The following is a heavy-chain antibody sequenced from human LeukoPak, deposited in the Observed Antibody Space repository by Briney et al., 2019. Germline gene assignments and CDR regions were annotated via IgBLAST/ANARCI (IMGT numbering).Heavy chain of an antibody. D-gene: IGHD3-3*01. CDR2: IYTSGST. CDR3: ARGDYDFWSGYSY. V-gene: IGHV4-61*02. Sequence: SQTLSLTCTVPGGSISCSSYYWSWIRQPAGKGLEWTGRIYTSGSTNYNPSLKSRVTISVDTSKNQFSLKLSSVTAADTAVYYCARGDYDFWSGYSYWGQGTLVTVSS. CDR1: GGSISCSSYY. J-gene: IGHJ4*02.